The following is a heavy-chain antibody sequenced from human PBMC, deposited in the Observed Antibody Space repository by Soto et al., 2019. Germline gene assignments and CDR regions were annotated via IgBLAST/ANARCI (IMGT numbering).Heavy chain of an antibody. D-gene: IGHD4-17*01. Sequence: QLQLQESGSGLVKPSQTLSLTCAVSGGSISSDNCSWSWIRQPPGKGLEWIGYIYHSGSTDYNPSLKLRESTAAVKTRTHFTPKVLSLSAADTAVYSCARVPVTIGYGMEVCGQGPRVTVSS. CDR3: ARVPVTIGYGMEV. CDR1: GGSISSDNCS. V-gene: IGHV4-30-2*01. J-gene: IGHJ6*02. CDR2: IYHSGST.